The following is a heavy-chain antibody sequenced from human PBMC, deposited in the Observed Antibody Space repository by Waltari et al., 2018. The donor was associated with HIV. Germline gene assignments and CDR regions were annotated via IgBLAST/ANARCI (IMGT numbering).Heavy chain of an antibody. D-gene: IGHD3-10*01. CDR1: GGSFSTDA. CDR2: IIPSFGTP. J-gene: IGHJ5*02. V-gene: IGHV1-69*01. Sequence: QVQLVQSGAELKKPGSSVKVSCTASGGSFSTDALNWVRQVPGHGLEWMGGIIPSFGTPNYAQKLQGRLTSTADGPSTTVYMELSSLRSEDTAVYYCARGAKYGLVRSGLSSWGQGTLVTVSS. CDR3: ARGAKYGLVRSGLSS.